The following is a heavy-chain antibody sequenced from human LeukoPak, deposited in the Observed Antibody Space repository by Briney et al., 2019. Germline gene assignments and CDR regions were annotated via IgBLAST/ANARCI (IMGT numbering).Heavy chain of an antibody. CDR3: ATPYDPFDY. Sequence: GGSLRLSCAASGFTFSSYAMHWVRQAPGKGLEWVAVISYDGSNKYYADSVKGRFTISRDNSKNTLYLQMNSLRAEDTAVYYCATPYDPFDYWGQGTLVTVSS. CDR2: ISYDGSNK. J-gene: IGHJ4*02. V-gene: IGHV3-30-3*01. CDR1: GFTFSSYA. D-gene: IGHD3-22*01.